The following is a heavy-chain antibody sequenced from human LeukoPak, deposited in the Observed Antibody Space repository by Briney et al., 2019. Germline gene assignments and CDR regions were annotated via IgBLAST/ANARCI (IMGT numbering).Heavy chain of an antibody. CDR1: GYTFTSYA. D-gene: IGHD5-18*01. J-gene: IGHJ3*02. CDR3: ARGLQYSWRDAFDI. CDR2: IIPIFGTA. V-gene: IGHV1-69*05. Sequence: SVKVSCKASGYTFTSYAISWARQAPGQGLEWMGGIIPIFGTANYAQKFQGRVTITTDESTSTAYMELSSLGSEDTAVYYCARGLQYSWRDAFDIWGQGTMVTVSS.